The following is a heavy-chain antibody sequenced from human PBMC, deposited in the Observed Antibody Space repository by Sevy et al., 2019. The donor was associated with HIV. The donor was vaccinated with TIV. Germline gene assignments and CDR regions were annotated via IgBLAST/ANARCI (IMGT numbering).Heavy chain of an antibody. D-gene: IGHD3-3*01. V-gene: IGHV1-8*01. J-gene: IGHJ4*02. Sequence: ASVKVSCKASGYTFTSYDIHWVRQATGQGLEWMGWMNPKSGNTGYAQKFQGRVTMTRNTSTTTAYMELISLRSADTAVYYCSTGRGLLEYLGRRGQGTLVTVSS. CDR1: GYTFTSYD. CDR3: STGRGLLEYLGR. CDR2: MNPKSGNT.